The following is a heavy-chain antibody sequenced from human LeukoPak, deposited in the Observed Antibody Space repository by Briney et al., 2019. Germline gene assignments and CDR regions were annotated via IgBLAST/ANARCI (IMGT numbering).Heavy chain of an antibody. J-gene: IGHJ4*02. CDR1: GGSTSSYY. CDR2: IYYSGST. CDR3: ARAVWTGTTNYFDY. V-gene: IGHV4-59*01. D-gene: IGHD1-7*01. Sequence: SETLSLTCTVSGGSTSSYYWSWIRQPPGKGLEWIGYIYYSGSTNYNPSLKGRVTISVDTSKNQFSLKLSSVTAADTAVYYCARAVWTGTTNYFDYWGQGTLVTVSS.